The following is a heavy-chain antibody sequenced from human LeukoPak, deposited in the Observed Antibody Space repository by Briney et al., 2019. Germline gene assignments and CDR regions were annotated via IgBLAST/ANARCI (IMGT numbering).Heavy chain of an antibody. CDR3: ARDHEGAFDP. V-gene: IGHV1-46*01. J-gene: IGHJ5*02. CDR2: INPSGGST. CDR1: GGTFSSYA. Sequence: ASVKVSCKASGGTFSSYAISWVRQAPGQGLEWMGIINPSGGSTSYAQKFQGRVTMTRDTSTSTAYMELRSLRSDDTAVYYCARDHEGAFDPWGQGTLVTVSS. D-gene: IGHD3-16*01.